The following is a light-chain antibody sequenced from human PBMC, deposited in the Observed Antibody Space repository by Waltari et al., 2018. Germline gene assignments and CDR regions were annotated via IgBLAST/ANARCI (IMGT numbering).Light chain of an antibody. CDR1: QSVDRA. V-gene: IGKV3-20*01. Sequence: EIVLPQSPGTLALSPGERATLSCRASQSVDRALAWYQQKPGQAPRLLIYDASSRATGISDKFSGSGSGTDFSLTISRVEPEDFAVYFCQMYVRLPVTFGQGTKVEVK. CDR3: QMYVRLPVT. J-gene: IGKJ1*01. CDR2: DAS.